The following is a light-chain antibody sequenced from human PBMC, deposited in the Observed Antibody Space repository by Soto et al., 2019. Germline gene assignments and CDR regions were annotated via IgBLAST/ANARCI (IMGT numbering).Light chain of an antibody. CDR2: QDI. CDR3: QAWDSSTAEVV. V-gene: IGLV3-1*01. CDR1: KLGDKY. J-gene: IGLJ2*01. Sequence: SYELTQPPSVSVSPGQTASITCSGNKLGDKYACWYQQKPGQSPVLVIYQDIKRPSGIPERFSGSNSGNTATLTISGTQAMDEADFYCQAWDSSTAEVVFGGGTQLTVL.